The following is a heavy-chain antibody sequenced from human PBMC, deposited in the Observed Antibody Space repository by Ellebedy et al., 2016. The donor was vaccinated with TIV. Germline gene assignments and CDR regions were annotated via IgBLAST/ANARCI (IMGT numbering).Heavy chain of an antibody. CDR1: GYTFSGYY. CDR3: ASLDALKNWFDP. V-gene: IGHV1-2*02. D-gene: IGHD2-8*01. J-gene: IGHJ5*02. CDR2: INPNSGGT. Sequence: ASVKVSCXASGYTFSGYYIHWVRQAPGQGLEWMGWINPNSGGTNYAQKFQGRVTMTRDTSISTAYMELSRLRSDDTAVYYCASLDALKNWFDPWGQGTLVTVSS.